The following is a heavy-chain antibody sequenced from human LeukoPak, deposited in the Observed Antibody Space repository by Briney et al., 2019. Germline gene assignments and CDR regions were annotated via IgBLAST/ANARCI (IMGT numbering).Heavy chain of an antibody. D-gene: IGHD5-12*01. CDR2: ISGSGGST. V-gene: IGHV3-23*01. J-gene: IGHJ4*02. CDR3: AKGLGYYFDY. Sequence: GGSLRLSCASSGFPFSSYSMNWVRQAPGKGLEWVSAISGSGGSTYYADSVKGRFTISRDNSKNTLYLQMNSLRAEDTAVYYCAKGLGYYFDYWGQGTLVTVSS. CDR1: GFPFSSYS.